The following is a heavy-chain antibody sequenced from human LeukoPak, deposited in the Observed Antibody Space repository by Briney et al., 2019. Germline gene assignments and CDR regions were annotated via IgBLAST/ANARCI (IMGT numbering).Heavy chain of an antibody. CDR1: GFTFSSYW. V-gene: IGHV3-7*01. CDR2: IKQDGSEK. D-gene: IGHD3-10*01. Sequence: GESLRLSCAASGFTFSSYWMSWVRQAPGKGLEWVANIKQDGSEKYYVDSVKGRFTISRDNAKNSLYLQMNSLRAEDTAVYYCARELLSYYYGSGSHDYWGQGTLVTVSS. CDR3: ARELLSYYYGSGSHDY. J-gene: IGHJ4*02.